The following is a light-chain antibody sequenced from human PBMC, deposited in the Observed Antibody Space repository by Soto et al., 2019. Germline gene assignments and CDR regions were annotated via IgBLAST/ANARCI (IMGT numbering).Light chain of an antibody. Sequence: EIVLTQSPATLSLSPGERATLSCRASQSVRSERLAWYQQKRGQAPRLVIFDASFRASGIPERFRGSGSGTDFTLTITRLEPEDFAVYYCQEYAGPPPITFGRGTRLDIK. CDR1: QSVRSER. J-gene: IGKJ5*01. CDR3: QEYAGPPPIT. V-gene: IGKV3-20*01. CDR2: DAS.